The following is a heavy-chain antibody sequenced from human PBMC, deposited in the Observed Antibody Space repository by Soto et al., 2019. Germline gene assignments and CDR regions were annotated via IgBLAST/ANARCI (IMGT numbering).Heavy chain of an antibody. J-gene: IGHJ4*02. D-gene: IGHD6-19*01. CDR1: GYTFTSYA. CDR3: ARSIAVAARFEY. V-gene: IGHV1-3*01. CDR2: INAGNGNT. Sequence: ASVKVSCKASGYTFTSYAMHWVRQAPGQRLEWMGWINAGNGNTKYSQKFQGRVTITRDTSASTAYMELSSLRSEDTAVYYCARSIAVAARFEYWGQGSLVTVSS.